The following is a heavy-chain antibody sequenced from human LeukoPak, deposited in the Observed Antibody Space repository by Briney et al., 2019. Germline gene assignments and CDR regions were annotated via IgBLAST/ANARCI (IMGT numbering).Heavy chain of an antibody. Sequence: SQTLSLTCTVSGGSISSGGYYWSWIRQHPGKSLEWIGYIYYSGSTYYNPSLKSRVTISVDTSKNQFSLKLSSVTAADTAVDYCARGDDSSGYYLNYWGQGTLVTVSP. V-gene: IGHV4-31*03. J-gene: IGHJ4*02. D-gene: IGHD3-22*01. CDR1: GGSISSGGYY. CDR2: IYYSGST. CDR3: ARGDDSSGYYLNY.